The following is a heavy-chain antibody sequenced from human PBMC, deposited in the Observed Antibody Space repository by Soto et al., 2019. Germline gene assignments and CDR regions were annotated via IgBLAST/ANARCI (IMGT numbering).Heavy chain of an antibody. V-gene: IGHV1-46*01. D-gene: IGHD3-22*01. J-gene: IGHJ4*02. CDR1: GYTFTSYY. Sequence: ASVKVSCKASGYTFTSYYMHWVRRAPGQGLEWMGIINPSGGSTSYAQKFQGRVTMTRDTSTSTVYMELSSLRSEDTAVYYCARRSDYYDSSGPYYFDYWGQGTLVTVSS. CDR2: INPSGGST. CDR3: ARRSDYYDSSGPYYFDY.